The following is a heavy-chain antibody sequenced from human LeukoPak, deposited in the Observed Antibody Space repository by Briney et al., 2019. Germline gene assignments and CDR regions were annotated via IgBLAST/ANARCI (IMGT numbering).Heavy chain of an antibody. Sequence: SETLSLTCTVSGDSISSSCWSWVRQSPGEGLEWLGHISYSGGTNYNPSLKSRVTIVLDTSKNQFSLNLTSVTAADTAVYSCARHRSSSTWYSPFDPWGQGTLVTVSS. CDR2: ISYSGGT. D-gene: IGHD6-13*01. CDR1: GDSISSSC. CDR3: ARHRSSSTWYSPFDP. V-gene: IGHV4-59*08. J-gene: IGHJ5*02.